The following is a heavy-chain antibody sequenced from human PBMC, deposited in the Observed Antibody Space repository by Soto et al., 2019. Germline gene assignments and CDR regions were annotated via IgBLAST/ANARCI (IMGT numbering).Heavy chain of an antibody. CDR3: TTDRFGDYEYYYYYYGMDV. CDR2: IKSKTDGGTT. CDR1: GFTFSSYA. Sequence: PGGSLRLSCAASGFTFSSYAMSWVRQAPGKGLEWVGRIKSKTDGGTTDYAAPVKGRFTISRDDSKNTLYLQMNSLKTEDTAVYYCTTDRFGDYEYYYYYYGMDVWGQGTTVTVSS. J-gene: IGHJ6*02. V-gene: IGHV3-15*01. D-gene: IGHD4-17*01.